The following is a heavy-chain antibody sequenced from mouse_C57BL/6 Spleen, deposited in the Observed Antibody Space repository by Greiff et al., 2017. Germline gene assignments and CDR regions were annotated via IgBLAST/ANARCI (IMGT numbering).Heavy chain of an antibody. CDR2: INPYNGGT. CDR1: GYTFTDYY. CDR3: ARSPFYYYFDY. V-gene: IGHV1-19*01. J-gene: IGHJ2*01. Sequence: VQLQQSGPVLVKPGASVKMSCKASGYTFTDYYMNWVKQSHGKSLEWIGVINPYNGGTSYNQKFKGKATLTVDKSSSTAYMELNSLTSEDAAVYYCARSPFYYYFDYWGQGTTLTVSS. D-gene: IGHD2-1*01.